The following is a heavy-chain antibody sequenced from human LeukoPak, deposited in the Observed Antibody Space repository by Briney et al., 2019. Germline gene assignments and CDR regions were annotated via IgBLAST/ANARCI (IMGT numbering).Heavy chain of an antibody. CDR1: GFTFSTYA. J-gene: IGHJ4*02. Sequence: GGSLRLSCAASGFTFSTYAMSWVRQAPGKGLEWVSGISGSGGSTYYADSVKGRFTISRDNSKNTLYLQMNSMRAEDTAVYSCAKEIAGWYFFDYWGQGTLVPVSS. CDR3: AKEIAGWYFFDY. CDR2: ISGSGGST. V-gene: IGHV3-23*01. D-gene: IGHD6-19*01.